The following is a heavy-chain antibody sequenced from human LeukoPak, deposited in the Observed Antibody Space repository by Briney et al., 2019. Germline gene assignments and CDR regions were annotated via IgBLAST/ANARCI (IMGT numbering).Heavy chain of an antibody. J-gene: IGHJ4*02. Sequence: PGGSLRLSCAASGFTFDDYAMHWVRQAPGKGLEWVSLISWDGGSTYYADSVKGRFTISRDNSKSSLYLQMNSLRAEDTALYYCAKGTRSSSSGYFDYWGQGTLVTVSS. D-gene: IGHD6-6*01. V-gene: IGHV3-43D*03. CDR1: GFTFDDYA. CDR2: ISWDGGST. CDR3: AKGTRSSSSGYFDY.